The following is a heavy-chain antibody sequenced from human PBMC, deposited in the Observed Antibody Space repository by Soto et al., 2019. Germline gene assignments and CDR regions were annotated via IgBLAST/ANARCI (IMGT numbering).Heavy chain of an antibody. Sequence: SETLSLTCTVSGDSINNYYWSWIRQPPGKRLEWIGYIYYTGSTTYNPSRESRVTMSVDTSKNQFSLKLSSVNAADTAVYYCAKYRRTEAEGFTLDYWGRGTLVTVSS. CDR2: IYYTGST. D-gene: IGHD6-13*01. CDR1: GDSINNYY. V-gene: IGHV4-59*01. CDR3: AKYRRTEAEGFTLDY. J-gene: IGHJ4*02.